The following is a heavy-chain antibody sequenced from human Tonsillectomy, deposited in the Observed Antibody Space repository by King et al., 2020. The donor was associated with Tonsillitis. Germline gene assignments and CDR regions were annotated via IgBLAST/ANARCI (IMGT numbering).Heavy chain of an antibody. J-gene: IGHJ6*02. CDR3: ARSKTTVTTIVYLSYGMDV. CDR2: IIPIFGTA. Sequence: QLVQSGAEVKKPGSSVKVSCKASGGTFSSYAISWVRQAPGQGLEWMGGIIPIFGTANYAQKFQGRVTITADESTSTAYMELSSLRSEDTAVYYCARSKTTVTTIVYLSYGMDVWGQGTTVTVSS. V-gene: IGHV1-69*01. D-gene: IGHD4-11*01. CDR1: GGTFSSYA.